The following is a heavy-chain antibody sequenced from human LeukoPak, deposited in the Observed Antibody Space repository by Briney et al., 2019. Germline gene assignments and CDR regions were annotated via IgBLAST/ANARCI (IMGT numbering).Heavy chain of an antibody. CDR1: GFTFSSYA. D-gene: IGHD3-9*01. Sequence: PGGSLRLSCAASGFTFSSYAIHWVRQVPGKGLEWVALISYDGSNKYYADSVKGRFTISRDNSKNTLYLQMNSLRAEDTAEYYCAKDKVLRYFDWLFDLDYWGQGTLVTVSS. V-gene: IGHV3-30*04. CDR3: AKDKVLRYFDWLFDLDY. CDR2: ISYDGSNK. J-gene: IGHJ4*02.